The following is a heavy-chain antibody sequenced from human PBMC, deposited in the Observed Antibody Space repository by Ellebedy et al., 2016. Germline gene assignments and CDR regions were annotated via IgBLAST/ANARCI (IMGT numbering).Heavy chain of an antibody. Sequence: ASVKVSCXASGYTFTAYLMHWVRQAPGQGLEWMGWINPDSGGTKYAQKFQGRVTMTGDTAISTAYMELSRLGSDDKAVYYCARAIWNEAFDIWGQGTMVTVSS. CDR1: GYTFTAYL. CDR2: INPDSGGT. J-gene: IGHJ3*02. V-gene: IGHV1-2*02. CDR3: ARAIWNEAFDI. D-gene: IGHD1-1*01.